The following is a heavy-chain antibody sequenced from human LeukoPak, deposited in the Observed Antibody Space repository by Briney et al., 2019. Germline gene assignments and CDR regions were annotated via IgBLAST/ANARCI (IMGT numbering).Heavy chain of an antibody. V-gene: IGHV3-23*01. CDR3: AKVRLETIAGRGLDY. CDR2: ISESGSST. Sequence: PGGSLRLSCAASGFTFSGYAMNWVRQAPGKGLDWVSGISESGSSTYYAATVKGRFTISRDNSRDTLFLQMNSLRADDTAVYYCAKVRLETIAGRGLDYWGQGVMVTVTS. D-gene: IGHD1-1*01. J-gene: IGHJ4*02. CDR1: GFTFSGYA.